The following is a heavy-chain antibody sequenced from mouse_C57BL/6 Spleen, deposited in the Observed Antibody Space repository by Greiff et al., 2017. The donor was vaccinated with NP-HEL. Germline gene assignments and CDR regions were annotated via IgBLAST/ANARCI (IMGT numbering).Heavy chain of an antibody. J-gene: IGHJ4*01. D-gene: IGHD6-1*01. CDR3: ATSPVMDD. CDR2: IDPEDGET. V-gene: IGHV14-2*01. Sequence: VQLQQSGAELVKPGASVKLSCTASGFYINGYYMHWVKQRTEQGLEWIGGIDPEDGETKYAAKFQSKATITAEASSNTAYLQPSSLTSEDTAVYYCATSPVMDDWGPGTSVTVSS. CDR1: GFYINGYY.